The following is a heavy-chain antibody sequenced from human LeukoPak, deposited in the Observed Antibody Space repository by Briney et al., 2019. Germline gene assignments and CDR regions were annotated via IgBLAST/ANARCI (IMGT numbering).Heavy chain of an antibody. Sequence: PSETLSLTCTVSDGSISSSTYYWAWIRQPPGKGLEWIGSIYYGVTTYYNPSLKSRVTISVDTSKNQFSLKLSSVTAADTAVYYCARGGGYYDSRGLDWGQGTLVTVSS. D-gene: IGHD3-22*01. V-gene: IGHV4-39*07. CDR3: ARGGGYYDSRGLD. CDR2: IYYGVTT. J-gene: IGHJ4*02. CDR1: DGSISSSTYY.